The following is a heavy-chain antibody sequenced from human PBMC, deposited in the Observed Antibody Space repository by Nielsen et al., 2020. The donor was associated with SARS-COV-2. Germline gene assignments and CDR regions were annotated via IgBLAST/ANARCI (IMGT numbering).Heavy chain of an antibody. Sequence: GESLKISCAASGFTFSSHAMHWVRQAPGKGLEWLTIISYDGNTHYADSVKGRFTISRDNSKDTLYLHVESLRPEDTATYFCARETIDYTSSFVDYWGQGTLVTVSP. CDR3: ARETIDYTSSFVDY. V-gene: IGHV3-30*04. CDR2: ISYDGNT. CDR1: GFTFSSHA. D-gene: IGHD4-11*01. J-gene: IGHJ4*02.